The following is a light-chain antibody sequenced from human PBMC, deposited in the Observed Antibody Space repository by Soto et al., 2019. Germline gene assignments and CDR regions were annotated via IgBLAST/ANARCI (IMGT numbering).Light chain of an antibody. CDR3: QTWSTDIRV. V-gene: IGLV4-69*01. CDR2: LNSDGSH. CDR1: SGHNSYA. Sequence: QLVLTQPPSASASLGASGKLTCTRSSGHNSYAIAWHQQQPEKGPRYLMKLNSDGSHSKADGIPDRFSGSSSGAERYLTISSLQSEDEADYYCQTWSTDIRVFGGGTKLTVL. J-gene: IGLJ3*02.